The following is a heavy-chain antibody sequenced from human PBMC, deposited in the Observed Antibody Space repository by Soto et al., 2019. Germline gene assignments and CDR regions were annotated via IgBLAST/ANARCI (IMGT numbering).Heavy chain of an antibody. J-gene: IGHJ4*02. CDR3: RPHPGGGGY. CDR1: GFTVSNNY. Sequence: EVQLVESGGGLIQPGGSLRLSCAVSGFTVSNNYMSWVRQAPGKGLEGVSVIYSGGYTAYGDSVKGRFTISRDNSKNNLYPQMKTPGPPGRAVFYGRPHPGGGGYWGQGTLVTVSS. V-gene: IGHV3-53*01. CDR2: IYSGGYT. D-gene: IGHD3-10*01.